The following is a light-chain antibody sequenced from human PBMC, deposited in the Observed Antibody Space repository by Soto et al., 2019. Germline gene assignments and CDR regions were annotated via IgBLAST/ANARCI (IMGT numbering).Light chain of an antibody. CDR3: CSYAGTYTFEV. J-gene: IGLJ1*01. Sequence: QSVLTQPRSVSRSPGQSVTISCTGTSSDVGGYNSVSWYQQHPGKAPKLMIYDVSKRPSGVPDRFSGSKSGNTASLTISGLQAEDEADYYCCSYAGTYTFEVFGTGTKVTVL. V-gene: IGLV2-11*01. CDR2: DVS. CDR1: SSDVGGYNS.